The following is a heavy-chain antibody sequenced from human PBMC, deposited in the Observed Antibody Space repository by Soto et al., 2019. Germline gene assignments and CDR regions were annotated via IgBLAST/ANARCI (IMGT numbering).Heavy chain of an antibody. J-gene: IGHJ4*02. CDR1: GGSISSYY. D-gene: IGHD2-8*02. Sequence: PSETLSLTCTVSGGSISSYYWSWIRQPAGKGLEWIGRFSLSGTTNYNPSLRSRVTMSADVSKNQFSLRLTSVTAADTALYYCARGMTPPGAPAWYYFDYWGQGALVTVSS. CDR2: FSLSGTT. CDR3: ARGMTPPGAPAWYYFDY. V-gene: IGHV4-4*07.